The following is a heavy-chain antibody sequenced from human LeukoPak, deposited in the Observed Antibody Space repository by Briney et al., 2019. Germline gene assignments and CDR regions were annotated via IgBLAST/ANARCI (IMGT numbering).Heavy chain of an antibody. V-gene: IGHV3-30*02. CDR1: GFTFSSYG. D-gene: IGHD2-21*01. Sequence: GGSLRLSCAASGFTFSSYGMHWVRQAPGKGLEWVAFIRYDGSNKYYADSVKGRFTISRDNSKNTLYLQMNSLRAEDTAVYYCAKGPPLWYYFDYWGQGTLVTVSS. J-gene: IGHJ4*02. CDR2: IRYDGSNK. CDR3: AKGPPLWYYFDY.